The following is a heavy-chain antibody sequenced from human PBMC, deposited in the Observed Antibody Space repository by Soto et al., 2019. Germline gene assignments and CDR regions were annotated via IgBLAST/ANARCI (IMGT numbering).Heavy chain of an antibody. V-gene: IGHV4-34*01. D-gene: IGHD3-10*01. CDR1: GGSFSGYY. Sequence: QVQLQQWGAGLLKPSETLSLTCAVYGGSFSGYYWSWIRQPPGKGLEWIGEINHSGSTNYNPSLKSRVTISVDTSKNQFSLNLSSVTAADTAVYYCARGRSPSMVRGVIILDWGQGTLVIVSS. CDR3: ARGRSPSMVRGVIILD. J-gene: IGHJ4*02. CDR2: INHSGST.